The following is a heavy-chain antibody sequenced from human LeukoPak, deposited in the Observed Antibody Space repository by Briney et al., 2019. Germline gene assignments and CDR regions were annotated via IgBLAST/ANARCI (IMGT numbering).Heavy chain of an antibody. D-gene: IGHD3-10*01. CDR3: AREGTYGSGSYYWAFDI. V-gene: IGHV3-48*01. CDR2: ISSSSTI. Sequence: GSLRLSCAASGFTFSSYSMNWVRQAPGKGLEWVSYISSSSTIYYADSVKGRFTISRDNAKNSLYLQMNSLRAEDTAVYYCAREGTYGSGSYYWAFDIWGQGIMVTVSS. CDR1: GFTFSSYS. J-gene: IGHJ3*02.